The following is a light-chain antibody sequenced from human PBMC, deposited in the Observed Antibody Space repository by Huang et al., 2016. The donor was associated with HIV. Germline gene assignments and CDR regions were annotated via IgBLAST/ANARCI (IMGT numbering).Light chain of an antibody. V-gene: IGKV3-20*01. J-gene: IGKJ4*01. CDR2: GAS. CDR1: QSVTSSY. Sequence: EIILTQSPGTRCLSPGERATLSCRASQSVTSSYLAWYQQKPGQAPRLLIYGASSRATGVPDRFSGSGSGTDFTLTISRLEPEDLAVYYCQQYGSSFLSFGGGTKVEIK. CDR3: QQYGSSFLS.